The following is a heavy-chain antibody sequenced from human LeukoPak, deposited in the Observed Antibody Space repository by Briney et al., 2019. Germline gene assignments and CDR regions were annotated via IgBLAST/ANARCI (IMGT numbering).Heavy chain of an antibody. J-gene: IGHJ6*03. CDR3: ARQDRNYGRGWQYYHMDV. D-gene: IGHD4-11*01. CDR1: GFTFSGSA. Sequence: GGSLRLSCAASGFTFSGSAMHWVRQASGKGLEWVGRIRSKANSYATAYAASVKGRFTISRDDSKNTAYLQMNSLKTEDTAVYYCARQDRNYGRGWQYYHMDVWGKGTTVTVSS. V-gene: IGHV3-73*01. CDR2: IRSKANSYAT.